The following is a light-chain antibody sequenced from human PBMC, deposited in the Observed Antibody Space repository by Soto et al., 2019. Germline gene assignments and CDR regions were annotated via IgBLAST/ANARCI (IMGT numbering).Light chain of an antibody. J-gene: IGKJ5*01. CDR1: QSVSGSY. CDR3: QQYGSSPIT. CDR2: GAS. V-gene: IGKV3-20*01. Sequence: SVLTQSTGTLSLSPGERATLSCRASQSVSGSYLAWYQHKPGQARRPLIYGASSRATGIPDRFSGSGSGTDFTLTITRLEPEDFAVYYCQQYGSSPITFGQGTRLEIK.